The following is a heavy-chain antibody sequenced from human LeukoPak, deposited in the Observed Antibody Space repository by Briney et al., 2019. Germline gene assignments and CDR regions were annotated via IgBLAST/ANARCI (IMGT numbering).Heavy chain of an antibody. J-gene: IGHJ6*03. Sequence: GGSLRLSCAASGFTFSSYGMNWVRQAPGKGLEWVSFISSSSTYIYYADSMKGRFTISRDNAKNSLFLQMNSLRAEDTAVYYCARVSAGVTREYYYMDVWGKGTTVTISS. CDR2: ISSSSTYI. CDR1: GFTFSSYG. V-gene: IGHV3-21*01. CDR3: ARVSAGVTREYYYMDV. D-gene: IGHD4-23*01.